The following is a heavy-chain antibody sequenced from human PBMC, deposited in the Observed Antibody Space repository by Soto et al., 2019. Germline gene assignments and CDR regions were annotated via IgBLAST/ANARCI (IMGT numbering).Heavy chain of an antibody. D-gene: IGHD3-10*01. CDR2: ISWSSGII. Sequence: GGSLRLSCAASGFTFDDYALHWVRQAPGKGLEWVSGISWSSGIIGYADSVKGRFTISRDNAKNSLYLQMNSLRAEDRALYYCAKEPFAMVRGVPNPGWFDPWGQGTLVTVSS. CDR3: AKEPFAMVRGVPNPGWFDP. J-gene: IGHJ5*02. V-gene: IGHV3-9*01. CDR1: GFTFDDYA.